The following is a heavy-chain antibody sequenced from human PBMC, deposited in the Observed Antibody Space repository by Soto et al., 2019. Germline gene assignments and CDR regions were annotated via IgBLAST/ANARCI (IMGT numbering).Heavy chain of an antibody. V-gene: IGHV1-8*01. Sequence: ASVKVSCKASGYTFTSYDINWVRQATGQGLEWMGCMNPNSGNTGYAQKFQGRVTMTRNTSISTAYMELSSLRSEDTAVYYCARDRLWFGAARRPYYYYGMDVWRQGTTVIVSS. CDR3: ARDRLWFGAARRPYYYYGMDV. CDR1: GYTFTSYD. CDR2: MNPNSGNT. D-gene: IGHD3-10*01. J-gene: IGHJ6*02.